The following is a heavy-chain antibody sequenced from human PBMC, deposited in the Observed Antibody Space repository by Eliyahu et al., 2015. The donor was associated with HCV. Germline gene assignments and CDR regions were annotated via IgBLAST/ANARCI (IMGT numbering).Heavy chain of an antibody. Sequence: EVQLVQSGGEMKKPGESLKISCQASGSSFSNYWIGWVRQMPGKGLEWMGIIYPGDSDTRYSPSFQGQVTISADKSISTAYLQWSRLKASDTAMYYCARRPVGAPRHFDYWGQGTLVTVSS. V-gene: IGHV5-51*03. CDR2: IYPGDSDT. D-gene: IGHD1-26*01. J-gene: IGHJ4*02. CDR3: ARRPVGAPRHFDY. CDR1: GSSFSNYW.